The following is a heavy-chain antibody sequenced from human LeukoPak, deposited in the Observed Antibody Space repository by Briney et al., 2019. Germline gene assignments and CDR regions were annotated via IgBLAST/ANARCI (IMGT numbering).Heavy chain of an antibody. V-gene: IGHV3-30*02. CDR1: GFTFSSYG. CDR3: AKPGNIGSGSRPASLYNFDY. J-gene: IGHJ4*02. D-gene: IGHD3-10*01. CDR2: IRYDGNNK. Sequence: PGGSLRLSCAASGFTFSSYGMHWVRQAPGKGLEGGAFIRYDGNNKYHADSVKGRFTISRDNSKNTLYLQMSSLTTEDTAVYYCAKPGNIGSGSRPASLYNFDYWGQGTLVTVSS.